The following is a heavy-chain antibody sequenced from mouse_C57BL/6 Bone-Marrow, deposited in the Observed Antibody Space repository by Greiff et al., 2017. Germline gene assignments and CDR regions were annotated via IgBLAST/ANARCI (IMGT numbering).Heavy chain of an antibody. D-gene: IGHD2-4*01. CDR3: VRQSDYDAGFAY. Sequence: GGGLVQPKGSLKLSCAASGFSFNTYAMNWVRQAPGKGLEWVARIRSKSNNYATYYADSVKDRFTISRDDSESMLYLQMNNLKTEDTAMYYCVRQSDYDAGFAYWGQGTLVTVSA. CDR1: GFSFNTYA. CDR2: IRSKSNNYAT. J-gene: IGHJ3*01. V-gene: IGHV10-1*01.